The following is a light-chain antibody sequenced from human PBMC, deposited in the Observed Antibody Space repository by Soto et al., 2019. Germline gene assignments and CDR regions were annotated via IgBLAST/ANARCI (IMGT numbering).Light chain of an antibody. CDR3: QQYNDWPPWT. CDR1: QSVSSY. V-gene: IGKV3-15*01. CDR2: GAS. J-gene: IGKJ1*01. Sequence: EMVMTQSPATLSLSPGERATLSCRASQSVSSYLAWYQQKPGQAPRLLIYGASTRATGIPARFSGSGSGTEFTLTISSLQSEDFAVYYCQQYNDWPPWTFGQGTKVDIK.